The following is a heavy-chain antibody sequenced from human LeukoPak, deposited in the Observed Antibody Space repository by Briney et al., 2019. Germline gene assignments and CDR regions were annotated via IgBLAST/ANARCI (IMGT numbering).Heavy chain of an antibody. CDR2: ITSSSYYI. CDR3: ARVRYYDSETLNWFDP. D-gene: IGHD3-22*01. J-gene: IGHJ5*02. Sequence: GGSLRLSCAASGFTFSDYTMNRVRQAPGKGLQWVSSITSSSYYIYYADSVKGRFTISRDNAKNSLYLQMNSLRAEGTAVYYCARVRYYDSETLNWFDPWGQGTLVTVSS. CDR1: GFTFSDYT. V-gene: IGHV3-21*01.